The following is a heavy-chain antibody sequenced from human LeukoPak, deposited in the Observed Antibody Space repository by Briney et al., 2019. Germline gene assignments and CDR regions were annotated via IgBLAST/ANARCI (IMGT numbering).Heavy chain of an antibody. CDR1: GFTFSSYG. Sequence: GGSLRLSCAASGFTFSSYGMHWVRQAPGKGLEWVAVIWYDGSNKYYADSVKGRFTISRDNSKNTLYLQMNSLRAEDTAVYYCAREGAAYYYDSSGYYYPDYWGQGTLVTVSS. D-gene: IGHD3-22*01. CDR3: AREGAAYYYDSSGYYYPDY. CDR2: IWYDGSNK. V-gene: IGHV3-33*01. J-gene: IGHJ4*02.